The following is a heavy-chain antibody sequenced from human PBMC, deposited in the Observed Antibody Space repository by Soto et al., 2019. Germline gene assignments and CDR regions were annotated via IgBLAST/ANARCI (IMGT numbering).Heavy chain of an antibody. CDR2: ISYDGSNK. V-gene: IGHV3-30*18. D-gene: IGHD4-17*01. Sequence: GGSLRLSCAASGFTFDAYGIHWVRQAPGRGLEWVAVISYDGSNKKYADSVTGRFTISRDNSKNELFLQSNSLRAEDTALYHCTKDGDPASGDYYFDFWGQGALVTVSS. J-gene: IGHJ4*02. CDR1: GFTFDAYG. CDR3: TKDGDPASGDYYFDF.